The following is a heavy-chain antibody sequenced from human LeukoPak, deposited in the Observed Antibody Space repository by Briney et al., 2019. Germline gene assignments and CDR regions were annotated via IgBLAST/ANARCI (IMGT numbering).Heavy chain of an antibody. Sequence: GASVKVSCTASGGTFSSYAISWVRQAPGQGLEWMGRIIPIFGTANYAQKFQGRVTITTDESTSTAYMELSSLRSEDTAVYYCAWGAMVVTPFDYWGQGTLVTVSS. D-gene: IGHD4-23*01. CDR2: IIPIFGTA. CDR3: AWGAMVVTPFDY. CDR1: GGTFSSYA. V-gene: IGHV1-69*05. J-gene: IGHJ4*02.